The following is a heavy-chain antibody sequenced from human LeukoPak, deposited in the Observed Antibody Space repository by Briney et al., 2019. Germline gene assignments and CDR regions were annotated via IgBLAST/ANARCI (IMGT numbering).Heavy chain of an antibody. D-gene: IGHD5-24*01. V-gene: IGHV1-69*13. CDR3: ATVSLEMATSLFDY. J-gene: IGHJ4*02. CDR1: VGTFSSYA. CDR2: IIPIFGTA. Sequence: SVKVSCKASVGTFSSYAISWVRQAPGQGLEWMGGIIPIFGTANYAQKFQGRVTITADESTSTAYMELSSLRSEDTAVYYCATVSLEMATSLFDYWGQGTLVTVSS.